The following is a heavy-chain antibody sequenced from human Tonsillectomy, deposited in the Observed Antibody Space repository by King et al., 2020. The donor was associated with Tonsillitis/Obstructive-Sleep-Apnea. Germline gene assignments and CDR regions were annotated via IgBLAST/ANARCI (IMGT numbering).Heavy chain of an antibody. CDR1: GYTFTSYG. Sequence: QLVQSGAEVKKPGASVKVSCKASGYTFTSYGITWVRQAPGLGLEWMGWISAYIGETKYGQKFQGRVAMTKDTSTSTAYMELRSLRSDDTAVYYCARDYCSGGRCYSEWFDPWGQGTLVTVSS. D-gene: IGHD2-15*01. CDR2: ISAYIGET. V-gene: IGHV1-18*01. CDR3: ARDYCSGGRCYSEWFDP. J-gene: IGHJ5*02.